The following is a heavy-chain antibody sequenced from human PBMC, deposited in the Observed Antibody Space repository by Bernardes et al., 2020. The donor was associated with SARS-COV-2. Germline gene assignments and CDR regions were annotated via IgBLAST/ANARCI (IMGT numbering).Heavy chain of an antibody. Sequence: SETLSLTCTVSGGSISSSSYYWGWLRQPPGKGLEWIESIYYSGSTYYNPSLKSRVTISVDTSKNQFSLKLSSVTAADTAVYYCARRGYYYDSSGYFDYWGQRTLVTVSS. CDR1: GGSISSSSYY. V-gene: IGHV4-39*01. J-gene: IGHJ4*02. D-gene: IGHD3-22*01. CDR3: ARRGYYYDSSGYFDY. CDR2: IYYSGST.